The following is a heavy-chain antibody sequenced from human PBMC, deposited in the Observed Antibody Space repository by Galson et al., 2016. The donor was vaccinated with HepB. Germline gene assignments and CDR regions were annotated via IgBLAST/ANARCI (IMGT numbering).Heavy chain of an antibody. CDR2: IKSTTYGGAS. D-gene: IGHD2-15*01. V-gene: IGHV3-49*03. J-gene: IGHJ4*02. CDR3: ARGGYCSCGPCYPRIEYFDH. Sequence: SLRLSCATSGFTFGHYALSWFRQAPGKGLEWIGFIKSTTYGGASEYAASAKGRFSISKDDSKSTAYLQMNSLQIEDTAVYYCARGGYCSCGPCYPRIEYFDHWGQGILVTVSS. CDR1: GFTFGHYA.